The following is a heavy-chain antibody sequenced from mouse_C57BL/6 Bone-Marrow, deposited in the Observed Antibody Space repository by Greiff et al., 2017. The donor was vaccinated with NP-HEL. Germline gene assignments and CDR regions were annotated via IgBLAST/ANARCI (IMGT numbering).Heavy chain of an antibody. J-gene: IGHJ4*01. CDR3: TRDDGNPYAMDY. D-gene: IGHD2-1*01. Sequence: EVKLVESGEGLVKPGGSLKLSCAASGFTFSSYAMSWVRQTPEKRLEWVAYISSGGDYIYYADTVKGRFTISRDNARNTLYLQMSSLKSEDTAMYYCTRDDGNPYAMDYWGQGTSVTVSS. V-gene: IGHV5-9-1*02. CDR2: ISSGGDYI. CDR1: GFTFSSYA.